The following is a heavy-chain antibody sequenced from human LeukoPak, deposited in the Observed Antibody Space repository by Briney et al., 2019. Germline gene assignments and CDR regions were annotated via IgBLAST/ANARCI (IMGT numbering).Heavy chain of an antibody. Sequence: SETLSLTCAVCGGSFSGYYWSWIRQPPGKGLEWIGEINHSGSTNYNPSLKSRVTISVDTSKNQFSLKLSSVTAADTAVYYCARTLHIVVVTAHDPRRRFDPWGQGTLVTVSS. J-gene: IGHJ5*02. CDR1: GGSFSGYY. CDR3: ARTLHIVVVTAHDPRRRFDP. D-gene: IGHD2-21*02. CDR2: INHSGST. V-gene: IGHV4-34*01.